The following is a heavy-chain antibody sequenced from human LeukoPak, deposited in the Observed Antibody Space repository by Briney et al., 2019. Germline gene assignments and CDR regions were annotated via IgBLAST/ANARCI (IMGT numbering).Heavy chain of an antibody. J-gene: IGHJ4*01. V-gene: IGHV4-59*08. CDR2: IYSSGSG. CDR1: GSSINNNF. D-gene: IGHD3-22*01. Sequence: SETLSLTCTVSGSSINNNFWAWIRQPPGKGLEWIGYIYSSGSGNYNPSLKSRVIISGDTSKNQISLRLTSVTAADTAMYFCARHRDYYDTWGHGTLVTVSS. CDR3: ARHRDYYDT.